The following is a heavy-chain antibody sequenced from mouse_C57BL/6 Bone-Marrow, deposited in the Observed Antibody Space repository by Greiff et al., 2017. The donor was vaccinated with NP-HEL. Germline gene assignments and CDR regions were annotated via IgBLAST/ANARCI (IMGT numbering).Heavy chain of an antibody. J-gene: IGHJ2*01. Sequence: EVKLMESGGDLVKPGGSLKLSCAASGFTFSSYGMSWVRQTPDKRLEWVATISGGGSYTYYPDSVKGRFTISRDNAKNTLYLQMSSLKSEDTAMYYCARHGATVVADFDYWGQGTTLTVSS. CDR3: ARHGATVVADFDY. CDR2: ISGGGSYT. D-gene: IGHD1-1*01. V-gene: IGHV5-6*01. CDR1: GFTFSSYG.